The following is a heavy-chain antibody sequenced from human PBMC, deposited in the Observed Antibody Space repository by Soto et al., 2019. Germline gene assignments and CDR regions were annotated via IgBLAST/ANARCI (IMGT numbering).Heavy chain of an antibody. CDR1: GFSFSSYA. D-gene: IGHD5-18*01. J-gene: IGHJ4*02. CDR3: AKDPLGYSYGIFDY. V-gene: IGHV3-23*01. Sequence: GGSLRLSCEASGFSFSSYAMSWVRQAPGKGLEWVSAISGSGGSTYYADSVKGRFTISRDNSKNTLYLQMNSLRAEDTAVYYCAKDPLGYSYGIFDYWGQGTLVTVSS. CDR2: ISGSGGST.